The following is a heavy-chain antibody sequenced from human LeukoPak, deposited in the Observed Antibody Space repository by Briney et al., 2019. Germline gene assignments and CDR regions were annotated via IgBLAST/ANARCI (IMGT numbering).Heavy chain of an antibody. D-gene: IGHD5-18*01. J-gene: IGHJ4*02. CDR2: ISGSGGST. V-gene: IGHV3-23*01. Sequence: GGSLRLSCAASGFTFSNYDMHWVRQAPGEGLQWVSAISGSGGSTYYADSVKGRFTISRDNSKNTLSLQMNSLRAEDTAVYYCAKGHVDTAMASNFDYWGQGTLVTVSS. CDR3: AKGHVDTAMASNFDY. CDR1: GFTFSNYD.